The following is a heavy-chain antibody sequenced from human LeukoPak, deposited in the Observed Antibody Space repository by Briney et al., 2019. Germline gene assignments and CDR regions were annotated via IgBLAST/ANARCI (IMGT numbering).Heavy chain of an antibody. CDR3: GRTEYYFDY. D-gene: IGHD3-10*01. V-gene: IGHV4-59*01. CDR1: GGSMSSYY. CDR2: IYYSGST. J-gene: IGHJ4*02. Sequence: SETLSLTCTVSGGSMSSYYWSWIRQPPGKGLEWIGYIYYSGSTNYNPSLKSRVSMSADTSRNQFSLKLSSVTAADTTVYYCGRTEYYFDYWGQGTLVTVSS.